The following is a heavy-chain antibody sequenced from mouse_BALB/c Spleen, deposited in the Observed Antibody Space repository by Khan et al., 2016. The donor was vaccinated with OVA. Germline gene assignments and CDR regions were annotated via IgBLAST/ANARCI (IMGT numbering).Heavy chain of an antibody. CDR1: GYTFSSYW. CDR2: ILPGSGST. V-gene: IGHV1-9*01. J-gene: IGHJ1*01. Sequence: VQLQQSGAELMKPGASVKISCKATGYTFSSYWIEWVKQRPGHGLEWIGEILPGSGSTNYNERFKGKATFTADTSSNTVYMQLSSLTSDDSAVYYWAGYGNHCYFDVWGAGTTVTVSS. D-gene: IGHD2-1*01. CDR3: AGYGNHCYFDV.